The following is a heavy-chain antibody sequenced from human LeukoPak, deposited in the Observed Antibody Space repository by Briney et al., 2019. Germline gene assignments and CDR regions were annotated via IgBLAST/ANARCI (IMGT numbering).Heavy chain of an antibody. V-gene: IGHV1-69*06. J-gene: IGHJ6*03. CDR3: ATQRRGGTPSYYMDV. Sequence: SVKVSCKASGGTFSSNAVSWVRQAPGQGLEWMGGIIPIFGSANYAQKFQDRVTITADKSTSTAYMELSSLRSEDTAVYYCATQRRGGTPSYYMDVWGKGTTVTISS. CDR1: GGTFSSNA. D-gene: IGHD2-15*01. CDR2: IIPIFGSA.